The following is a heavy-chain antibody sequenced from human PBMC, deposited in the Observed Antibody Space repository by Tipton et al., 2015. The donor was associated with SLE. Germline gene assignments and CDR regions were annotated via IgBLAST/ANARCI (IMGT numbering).Heavy chain of an antibody. J-gene: IGHJ6*03. CDR3: ASPPRGDYYYYYYMDV. Sequence: SLRLSCAASGFTFSSYSMNWVRQAPGKGLEWVSSISSSSSYIYYADSVKGRFTISRDNAKNSLYLQMNSLRAEDTAVYYCASPPRGDYYYYYYMDVWGKGTTVTVSS. D-gene: IGHD3-10*01. CDR1: GFTFSSYS. CDR2: ISSSSSYI. V-gene: IGHV3-21*01.